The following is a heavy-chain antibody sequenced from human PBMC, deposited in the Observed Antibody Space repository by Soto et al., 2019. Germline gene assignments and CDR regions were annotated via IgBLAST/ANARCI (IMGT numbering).Heavy chain of an antibody. CDR2: IYYSGTT. J-gene: IGHJ4*02. D-gene: IGHD4-17*01. Sequence: SETLSLTCTVSSASISSSSYTWGWIRQPPGKGLEWIGSIYYSGTTYYNPSLNSRVTVSVDTSKNQFSLKVTSVTAADTAVYYCASLYGDYVSYWGQGTLVTVS. CDR3: ASLYGDYVSY. CDR1: SASISSSSYT. V-gene: IGHV4-39*01.